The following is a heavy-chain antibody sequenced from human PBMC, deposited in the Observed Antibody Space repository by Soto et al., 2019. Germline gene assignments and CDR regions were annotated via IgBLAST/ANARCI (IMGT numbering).Heavy chain of an antibody. D-gene: IGHD3-22*01. CDR3: ARGGQYYDMSTYYFDY. Sequence: QLQLQESGPGLVKPSETLSLTCTVSGGSISRSNYYWAWIRQPPGKGPEWIGSIFESGTTYKTPFLKSRVAISVDTSKNEFSLSLYYMTAADTAVYYCARGGQYYDMSTYYFDYWGQGTLVTVSS. CDR2: IFESGTT. V-gene: IGHV4-39*01. J-gene: IGHJ4*02. CDR1: GGSISRSNYY.